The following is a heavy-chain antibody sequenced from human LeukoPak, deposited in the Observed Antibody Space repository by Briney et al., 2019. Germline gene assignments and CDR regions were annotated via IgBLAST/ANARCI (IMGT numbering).Heavy chain of an antibody. CDR2: INPNSGGT. J-gene: IGHJ4*02. Sequence: ASVKVSCKASGYTFTGYYMHWVRQAPGQGLEWMGWINPNSGGTNYAQKFQGRVTMTRDTSISTAYMELSRLRSDDTAVYYCAREKGYDSSGYYEGFDYWGQGTLVTASS. V-gene: IGHV1-2*02. CDR3: AREKGYDSSGYYEGFDY. D-gene: IGHD3-22*01. CDR1: GYTFTGYY.